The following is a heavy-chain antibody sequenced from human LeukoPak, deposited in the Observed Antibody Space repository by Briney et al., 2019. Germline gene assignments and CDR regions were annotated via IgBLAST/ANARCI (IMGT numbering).Heavy chain of an antibody. V-gene: IGHV1-2*02. Sequence: ASVKVSCKASGYTFTAYYMHCVRQAPGQGLEWVGWINPNSGGTNTSQKFQDRVTLTRDTSINTAYMELSSVRSDDTAVYYCARAYRSGSSYHPDYCGLRTLATASP. CDR1: GYTFTAYY. CDR3: ARAYRSGSSYHPDY. D-gene: IGHD3-10*01. J-gene: IGHJ4*02. CDR2: INPNSGGT.